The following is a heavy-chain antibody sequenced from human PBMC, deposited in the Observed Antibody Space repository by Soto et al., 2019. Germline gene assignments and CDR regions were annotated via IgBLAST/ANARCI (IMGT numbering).Heavy chain of an antibody. Sequence: EVQLVESGGGLVKPGGSLRLSCAASGFTFSSYSMNWVRQAPGKGLEWVSSISSSSSYIYYADSVKGRFTISRDNAKNSLYLQMNSLRAEDTAVYYCAREVSKYSCYDFDYWGHGTLVTVSS. V-gene: IGHV3-21*01. CDR1: GFTFSSYS. D-gene: IGHD5-12*01. CDR2: ISSSSSYI. J-gene: IGHJ5*01. CDR3: AREVSKYSCYDFDY.